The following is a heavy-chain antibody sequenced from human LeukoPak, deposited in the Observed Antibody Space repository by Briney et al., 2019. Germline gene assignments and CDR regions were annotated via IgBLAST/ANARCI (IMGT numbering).Heavy chain of an antibody. CDR3: ARAGTFDYGSGSYYNGHLGFDY. D-gene: IGHD3-10*01. Sequence: ASVKVSCKASGYTFTSYYMHWVRQAPGQGLEWTGIINPSGGSTSYAQKFQGRVTMTRDTSTSTVYMELSSLRSEDTAVYYCARAGTFDYGSGSYYNGHLGFDYWGQGTLVTVSS. CDR2: INPSGGST. J-gene: IGHJ4*02. CDR1: GYTFTSYY. V-gene: IGHV1-46*01.